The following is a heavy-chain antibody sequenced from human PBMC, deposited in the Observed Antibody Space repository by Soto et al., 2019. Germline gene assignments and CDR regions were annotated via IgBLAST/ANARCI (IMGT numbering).Heavy chain of an antibody. Sequence: EVQLVESGGGLVQPGGSLRLSCAASGLIFSDYHMDWVRQAPGKGLEWVGRIRRKANSYTTEYAASVKGRFTISRDDSKHSLHLQMNSLKSEDTAVYYCAMLGGWSGGSSGMDVWGQGTTVTVSS. J-gene: IGHJ6*02. D-gene: IGHD6-19*01. CDR3: AMLGGWSGGSSGMDV. CDR1: GLIFSDYH. CDR2: IRRKANSYTT. V-gene: IGHV3-72*01.